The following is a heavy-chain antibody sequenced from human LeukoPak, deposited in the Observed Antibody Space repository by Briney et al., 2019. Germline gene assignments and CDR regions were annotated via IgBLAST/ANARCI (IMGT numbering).Heavy chain of an antibody. Sequence: GASVKVSCKASGGALSSYGISWLRQAPGQGLEWMGGIIPIFGTANYAQKFQGRVTITADESTSTAYMELSSLRSEDTAVYYRAGEVEEDSSGGSCYGAHYWGQGTLVTVSS. D-gene: IGHD2-15*01. V-gene: IGHV1-69*13. CDR2: IIPIFGTA. J-gene: IGHJ4*02. CDR1: GGALSSYG. CDR3: AGEVEEDSSGGSCYGAHY.